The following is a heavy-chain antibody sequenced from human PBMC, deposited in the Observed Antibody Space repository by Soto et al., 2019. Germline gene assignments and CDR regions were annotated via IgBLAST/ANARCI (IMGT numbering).Heavy chain of an antibody. CDR2: IWYDGSNK. CDR3: ARDGPYYYDSSGYYSPIDY. V-gene: IGHV3-33*01. CDR1: GFTFGGYG. Sequence: AGGSLRLSCAASGFTFGGYGVHWVRQAPGKGLEWVAVIWYDGSNKYYADSVKGRFTISRDNSKNTLYLQMNSLRAEDTAVYYCARDGPYYYDSSGYYSPIDYWGQGTLVTAPQ. J-gene: IGHJ4*02. D-gene: IGHD3-22*01.